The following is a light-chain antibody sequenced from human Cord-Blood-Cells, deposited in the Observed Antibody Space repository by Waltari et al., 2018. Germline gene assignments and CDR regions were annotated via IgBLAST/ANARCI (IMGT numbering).Light chain of an antibody. CDR3: SSYAGSNNFVV. Sequence: QSALTQPPSASGSPGQSVTISCTGTSSDVGGYNYVSWYQQHPGKAPKLMIYEVSKRPSGVPDRCSGCKSGNTASLTVSGLQAEDEADYYCSSYAGSNNFVVFGGGTKLTVL. CDR1: SSDVGGYNY. CDR2: EVS. V-gene: IGLV2-8*01. J-gene: IGLJ2*01.